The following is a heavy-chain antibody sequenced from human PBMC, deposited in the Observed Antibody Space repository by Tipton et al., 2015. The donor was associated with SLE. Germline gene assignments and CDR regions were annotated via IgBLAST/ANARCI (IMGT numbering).Heavy chain of an antibody. Sequence: QLVQSGAAVEKPGASVKVSCKASGYSFTNYDINWMRQAPGQGPEWMGWINVFNGDTKYAQKYQDRVTMTADTSTTTAYMELWSLRSDDTAVYYCARGRISGTGIFDYWGQGTLVTVSS. V-gene: IGHV1-18*01. D-gene: IGHD3-10*01. CDR3: ARGRISGTGIFDY. CDR1: GYSFTNYD. CDR2: INVFNGDT. J-gene: IGHJ4*02.